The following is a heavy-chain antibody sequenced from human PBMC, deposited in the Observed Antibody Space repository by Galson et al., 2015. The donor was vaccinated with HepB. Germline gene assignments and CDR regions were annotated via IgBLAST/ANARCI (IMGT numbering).Heavy chain of an antibody. V-gene: IGHV4-4*07. CDR1: GGSISSYY. J-gene: IGHJ4*02. D-gene: IGHD6-13*01. CDR2: IYTSGST. Sequence: SETLSLTCTVSGGSISSYYWSWIRQPAGKGLEWIGRIYTSGSTNYNPSLKSRVTMSEDTSKNQFSLRLSSVTAADTAVYYCARGGIITAAFDYWGQGTLVTVSS. CDR3: ARGGIITAAFDY.